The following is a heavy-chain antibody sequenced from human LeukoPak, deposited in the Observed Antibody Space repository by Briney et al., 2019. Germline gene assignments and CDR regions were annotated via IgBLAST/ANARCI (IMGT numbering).Heavy chain of an antibody. V-gene: IGHV3-23*01. CDR2: VSPNGETA. CDR3: AKDLGRIQFGY. CDR1: GFIFRNYG. Sequence: GGTLRLSCAASGFIFRNYGMNWVRQPPGKGLEWVSGVSPNGETAYYADSVKGRFTISRDNSKNTVYLQVRSLRAEDTAVYYCAKDLGRIQFGYWGQGALVTVSS. D-gene: IGHD5-18*01. J-gene: IGHJ4*02.